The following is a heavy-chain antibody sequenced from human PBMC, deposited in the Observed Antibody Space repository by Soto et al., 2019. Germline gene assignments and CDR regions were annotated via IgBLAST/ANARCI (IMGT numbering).Heavy chain of an antibody. Sequence: VNVSFKVAGYTFTDYYMHWVQQAPGKWLEWMGLVDPEDGATIYAEKFQGRVNITADTYTDTAYMELSSLRSEDKAVYYCATVWAITDALDIWGQGKMVPVTS. J-gene: IGHJ3*02. V-gene: IGHV1-69-2*01. D-gene: IGHD3-10*01. CDR1: GYTFTDYY. CDR3: ATVWAITDALDI. CDR2: VDPEDGAT.